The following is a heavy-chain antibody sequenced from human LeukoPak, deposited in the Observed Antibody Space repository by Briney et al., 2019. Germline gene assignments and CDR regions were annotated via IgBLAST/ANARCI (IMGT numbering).Heavy chain of an antibody. D-gene: IGHD1-26*01. V-gene: IGHV1-46*01. CDR3: ATKTPNLYSGSYSPYDAFDI. CDR1: GYTFTSYY. Sequence: GASVKVSCKASGYTFTSYYMHWVRQAPGQGLEWMGIINPSGGSTSYAQKFQGRVTMTRDMSTSTVYMELSSLRSEDTALYYCATKTPNLYSGSYSPYDAFDIWGQGTMVTVSS. CDR2: INPSGGST. J-gene: IGHJ3*02.